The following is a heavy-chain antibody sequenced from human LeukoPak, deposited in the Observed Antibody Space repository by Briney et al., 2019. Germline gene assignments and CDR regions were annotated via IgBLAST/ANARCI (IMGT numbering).Heavy chain of an antibody. CDR2: ISSSSSTI. D-gene: IGHD6-6*01. Sequence: PGGSLRLSCAASGFTFSSYSMNWVRQAPGKGLEWVSYISSSSSTIYYADSVKGRFTISRDNSKNTLYLQMNSLRAEDTAVYYCARDRHVPGLYYYYMDVWGKGTAVTVSS. CDR1: GFTFSSYS. V-gene: IGHV3-48*01. CDR3: ARDRHVPGLYYYYMDV. J-gene: IGHJ6*03.